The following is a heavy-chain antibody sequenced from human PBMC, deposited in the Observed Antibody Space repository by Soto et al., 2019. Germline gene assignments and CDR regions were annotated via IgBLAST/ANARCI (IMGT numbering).Heavy chain of an antibody. CDR1: GFTFSSYD. V-gene: IGHV3-13*01. CDR3: ARGRGDFWSGYYYGMDV. CDR2: IGTAGDT. J-gene: IGHJ6*02. D-gene: IGHD3-3*01. Sequence: PGGSLRLSCAASGFTFSSYDMHWVRQATGKGLEWVSAIGTAGDTYYPGSVKGRFTISRENAENSLYLQMNSLRAGDTAVYYCARGRGDFWSGYYYGMDVWGQGTTVTVSS.